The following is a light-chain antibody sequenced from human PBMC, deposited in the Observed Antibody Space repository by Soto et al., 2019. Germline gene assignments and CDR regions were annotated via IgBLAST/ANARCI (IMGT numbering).Light chain of an antibody. CDR2: DVS. J-gene: IGLJ1*01. CDR1: SSDVGGYNY. Sequence: QSALTQPASVSGSPGQSITISCTGTSSDVGGYNYVSWYQHHPGKAPKLMIFDVSNRPSGVSTRFSGSKSGNTASLTISGLQPEDEADYYCSSYTTSNTRQIVFGTGTKAPS. V-gene: IGLV2-14*03. CDR3: SSYTTSNTRQIV.